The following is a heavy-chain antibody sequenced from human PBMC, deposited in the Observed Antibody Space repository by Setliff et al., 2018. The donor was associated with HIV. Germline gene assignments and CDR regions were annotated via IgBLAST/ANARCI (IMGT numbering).Heavy chain of an antibody. Sequence: ASVKVSCKTSGYPFTDYFIHWIQQAPGKGLEWMGRVDPEDGETILAERFQGRVTMTADTSTDTAFMELSSLRSEDTATYYCARDIIAPEGSTSDYWGQGTLVTVSS. J-gene: IGHJ4*02. CDR1: GYPFTDYF. CDR2: VDPEDGET. D-gene: IGHD1-20*01. V-gene: IGHV1-69-2*01. CDR3: ARDIIAPEGSTSDY.